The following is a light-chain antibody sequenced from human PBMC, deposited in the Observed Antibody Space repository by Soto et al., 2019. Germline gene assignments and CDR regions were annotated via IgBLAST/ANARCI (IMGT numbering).Light chain of an antibody. CDR1: QTVSQY. V-gene: IGKV3-11*01. CDR3: QQRSNWPMST. Sequence: EIVLTPSPATLSLSPGEIATLSCRASQTVSQYLAWYQQKPGQAPRLLIYGASNRAPGVPARFSGGGSGTDFTLTISSLEPEDFAVYYGQQRSNWPMSTFGQGTKLEIK. CDR2: GAS. J-gene: IGKJ2*01.